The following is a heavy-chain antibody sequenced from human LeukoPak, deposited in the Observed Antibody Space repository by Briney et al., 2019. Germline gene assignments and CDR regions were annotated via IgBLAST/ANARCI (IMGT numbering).Heavy chain of an antibody. D-gene: IGHD6-13*01. Sequence: ASVKVSCKASGYTFTSYGISWVRQAPGQGLEWMGWISAYNGNTNYAQKLQGRVTMTTDTSTSTAHMELRSLRSDDTAVYYGARDRGYSSSYNPTNWFDPWGQGTLVTVSS. CDR1: GYTFTSYG. CDR3: ARDRGYSSSYNPTNWFDP. CDR2: ISAYNGNT. V-gene: IGHV1-18*01. J-gene: IGHJ5*02.